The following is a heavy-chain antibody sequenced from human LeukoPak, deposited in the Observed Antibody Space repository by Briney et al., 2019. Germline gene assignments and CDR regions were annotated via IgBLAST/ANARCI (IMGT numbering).Heavy chain of an antibody. J-gene: IGHJ6*02. D-gene: IGHD5-12*01. CDR1: GFTFSDYY. Sequence: GGSLRLSCAASGFTFSDYYMSWIRQAPGKGLEWVSYISSSGSTIYYADSVKGRFTISRDNAKNSLYLQMNSLRAEDTAVYYCARGESGYDDYYYYYGMDVWSQGTTVTVSS. CDR3: ARGESGYDDYYYYYGMDV. CDR2: ISSSGSTI. V-gene: IGHV3-11*01.